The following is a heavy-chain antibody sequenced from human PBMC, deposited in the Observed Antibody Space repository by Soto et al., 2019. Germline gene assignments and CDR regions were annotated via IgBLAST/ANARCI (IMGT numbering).Heavy chain of an antibody. D-gene: IGHD1-1*01. CDR3: VRDGTKNLRDSFDP. V-gene: IGHV4-4*07. Sequence: SGTLSLTCNFSGASLSGYYWSCIRQPPGKGLEWIGRIYATGSSDYNPYLKSRITISVDMSKKQFSLTLRSVTAADTALYYCVRDGTKNLRDSFDPWGQGMLVPVSS. CDR1: GASLSGYY. J-gene: IGHJ5*02. CDR2: IYATGSS.